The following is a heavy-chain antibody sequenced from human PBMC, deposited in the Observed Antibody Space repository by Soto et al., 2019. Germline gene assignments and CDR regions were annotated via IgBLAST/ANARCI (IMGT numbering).Heavy chain of an antibody. CDR3: AKGKGVGATPDGANC. CDR2: IRGDGDTT. Sequence: EVQVLESGGGLVQPGGSLRLSCAASGFTFSSYGMNWVRQAPGKGLEWVSGIRGDGDTTYNADSVKGRFTVSRDTSKNTVDLQMNSLRAEDTAVYYCAKGKGVGATPDGANCWGQGTLVTVSS. CDR1: GFTFSSYG. D-gene: IGHD1-26*01. J-gene: IGHJ4*02. V-gene: IGHV3-23*01.